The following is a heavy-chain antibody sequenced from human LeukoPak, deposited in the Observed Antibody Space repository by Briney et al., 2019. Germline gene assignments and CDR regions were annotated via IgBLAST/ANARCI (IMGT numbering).Heavy chain of an antibody. J-gene: IGHJ4*02. Sequence: QSGGSLRLSCAASGFTFSSYSMNWVRQAPGKGLEWVSYISSSSSTIYYADSVKGRFTISSDNAKNSLYLQMNSLRAEDTAVYYCARTSSSSDIDYWGQGTLVTVSS. CDR2: ISSSSSTI. CDR3: ARTSSSSDIDY. D-gene: IGHD6-6*01. V-gene: IGHV3-48*04. CDR1: GFTFSSYS.